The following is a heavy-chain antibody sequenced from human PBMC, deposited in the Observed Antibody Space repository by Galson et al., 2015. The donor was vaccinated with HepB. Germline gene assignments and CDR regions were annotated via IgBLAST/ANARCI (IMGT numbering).Heavy chain of an antibody. V-gene: IGHV3-64D*06. D-gene: IGHD3-22*01. Sequence: SLRLSCAASGFTFSSYAMHWVRQAPGKGLEYVSAISSNGGSTYYADSVKGRFTISRDNSKNTLYLQMSSLRAEDTAVYYCVKERGGYYDSSGLAFDIWGQGTMVTVSS. CDR1: GFTFSSYA. CDR2: ISSNGGST. J-gene: IGHJ3*02. CDR3: VKERGGYYDSSGLAFDI.